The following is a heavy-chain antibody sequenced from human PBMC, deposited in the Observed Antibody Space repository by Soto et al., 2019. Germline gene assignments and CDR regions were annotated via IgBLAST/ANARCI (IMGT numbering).Heavy chain of an antibody. J-gene: IGHJ4*02. CDR1: GYSFSSYN. V-gene: IGHV1-8*01. CDR3: ARGREYSSVQIAY. CDR2: MNPNSGNT. D-gene: IGHD6-19*01. Sequence: QVQLVQSGAEVKKPGASVKVSCKASGYSFSSYNINWVRLATGQGLEWMGWMNPNSGNTGFAQKFQGRVTMTRDTSISTAYMELSSLRSDDTAVYYWARGREYSSVQIAYLGQGTLVTVSS.